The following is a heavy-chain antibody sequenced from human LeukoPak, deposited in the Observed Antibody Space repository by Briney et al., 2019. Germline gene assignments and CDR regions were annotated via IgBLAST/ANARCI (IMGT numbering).Heavy chain of an antibody. CDR2: INPNSGDT. Sequence: ASVKVSCKTSGYTFTGYYIHWVRQAPGQGLEWMGCINPNSGDTNYAQKLQGRVSMTGDTSISTDYMELSNPRAEDTAVYYCARVVGYSGYHLRLVNAFDIWGQGTMVTVSS. J-gene: IGHJ3*02. D-gene: IGHD5-12*01. CDR3: ARVVGYSGYHLRLVNAFDI. V-gene: IGHV1-2*02. CDR1: GYTFTGYY.